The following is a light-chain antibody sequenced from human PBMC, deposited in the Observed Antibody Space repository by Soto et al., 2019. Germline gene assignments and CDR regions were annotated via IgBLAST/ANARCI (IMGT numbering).Light chain of an antibody. CDR3: QLYGTSRA. V-gene: IGKV3-20*01. CDR2: GVS. J-gene: IGKJ1*01. CDR1: QSLGSDY. Sequence: ETVLTQSPGTLSLSPGERATLSCRASQSLGSDYLAWYQQKPGQAPRLLIYGVSSRATDIPDRFSGSGSGTDFTLTISRLEQEIFAMNYCQLYGTSRAFGQGTKV.